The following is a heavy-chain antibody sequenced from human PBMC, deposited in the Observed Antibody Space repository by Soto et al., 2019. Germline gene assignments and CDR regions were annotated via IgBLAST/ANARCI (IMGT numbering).Heavy chain of an antibody. D-gene: IGHD4-4*01. CDR2: ISKGGDNT. CDR1: GFSFSTYG. V-gene: IGHV3-23*01. CDR3: AKEMGHSKPFDY. Sequence: PGGSLRLSCAASGFSFSTYGMNWVRQAPGKGLEWVAAISKGGDNTYYADSAKGRFTISRDNSKNTLYVQMTSPTAEDTALYYCAKEMGHSKPFDYWSQGTLVTVSS. J-gene: IGHJ4*02.